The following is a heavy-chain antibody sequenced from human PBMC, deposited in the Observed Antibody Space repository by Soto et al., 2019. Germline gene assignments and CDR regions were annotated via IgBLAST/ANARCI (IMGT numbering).Heavy chain of an antibody. CDR3: AKASLVAVAGTGSWFDP. Sequence: GGSLRLSCAASGFTFSSYGMHWVRQAPGKGLEWVAVISYDGSNKYYADSVKGRFTISRDNSKNMLYLQMNSLRAEDTAVYYCAKASLVAVAGTGSWFDPWGQGTLVTVSS. CDR1: GFTFSSYG. J-gene: IGHJ5*02. V-gene: IGHV3-30*18. CDR2: ISYDGSNK. D-gene: IGHD6-19*01.